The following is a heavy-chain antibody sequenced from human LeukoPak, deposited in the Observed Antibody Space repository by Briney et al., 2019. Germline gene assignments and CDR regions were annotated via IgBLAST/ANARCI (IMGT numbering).Heavy chain of an antibody. J-gene: IGHJ4*02. CDR3: ARVHGGLSDY. CDR2: ISSSSSYI. V-gene: IGHV3-21*01. D-gene: IGHD4-23*01. Sequence: GGSLRLSCAASGFTFSGYSMNWVRQAPGKGLEWVSSISSSSSYIYYADSVKGRFTISRDNAKNSLYLQMNSLKAEDTAVYCCARVHGGLSDYWGQGTLVTVSS. CDR1: GFTFSGYS.